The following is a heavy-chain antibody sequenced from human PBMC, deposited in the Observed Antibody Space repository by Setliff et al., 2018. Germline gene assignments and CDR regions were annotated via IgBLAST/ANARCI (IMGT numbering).Heavy chain of an antibody. CDR1: GGPFSGYY. CDR3: ARKVEQWLTPHFDY. CDR2: INHSGGT. J-gene: IGHJ4*02. V-gene: IGHV4-34*01. Sequence: PSETLSLTCAVQGGPFSGYYWSWIRQPPGKGLESIGDINHSGGTNYNPSLKSRVTVSIDTSKNHFSLKLSSVTAADTAVYYCARKVEQWLTPHFDYWGQGALVTVSS. D-gene: IGHD6-19*01.